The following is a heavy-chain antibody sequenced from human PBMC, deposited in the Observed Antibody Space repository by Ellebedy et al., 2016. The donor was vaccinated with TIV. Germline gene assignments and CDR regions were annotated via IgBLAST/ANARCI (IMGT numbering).Heavy chain of an antibody. V-gene: IGHV3-23*01. Sequence: GESLKISCAGSGFTFYSHAMCWVRQTPGKGLEWLSVISAGGDNTYNADSVKGRFTITRDNSKNTLFLQMNRLRTEDTAVYYCAKGSSSGFNYDRVGFQYWGQGTLVTVSS. CDR2: ISAGGDNT. CDR1: GFTFYSHA. J-gene: IGHJ4*02. D-gene: IGHD3-22*01. CDR3: AKGSSSGFNYDRVGFQY.